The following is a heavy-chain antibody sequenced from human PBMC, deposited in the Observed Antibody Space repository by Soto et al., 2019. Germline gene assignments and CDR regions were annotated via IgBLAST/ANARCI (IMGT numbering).Heavy chain of an antibody. J-gene: IGHJ6*02. CDR1: VYTLTSDY. CDR2: INPSGGST. V-gene: IGHV1-46*01. CDR3: ASDPNNYCAMDG. Sequence: AVKVNCKASVYTLTSDYIHCVRPATGQGLEWMGIINPSGGSTSYAQKFQGRVTMTRDTSTSKVYMELSSLRSEDTAVYYCASDPNNYCAMDGWGQGTKVTVSS.